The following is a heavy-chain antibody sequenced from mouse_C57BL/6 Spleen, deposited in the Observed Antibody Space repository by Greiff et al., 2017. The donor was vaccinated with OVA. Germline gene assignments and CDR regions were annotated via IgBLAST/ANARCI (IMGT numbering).Heavy chain of an antibody. Sequence: QVQLKQPGAELVKPGASVKMSCKASGYTFTSYWITWVKQRPGQGLEWIGDIYPGSGSTNYNEKFKSKATLTVDTSSSTAYMQLSSLTSEDSAVYYCASRTGSYAMDYWGQGTSVTVSS. CDR3: ASRTGSYAMDY. V-gene: IGHV1-55*01. D-gene: IGHD4-1*01. CDR1: GYTFTSYW. CDR2: IYPGSGST. J-gene: IGHJ4*01.